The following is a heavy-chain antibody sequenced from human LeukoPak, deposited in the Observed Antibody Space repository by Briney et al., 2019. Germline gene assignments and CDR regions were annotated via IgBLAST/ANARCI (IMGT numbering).Heavy chain of an antibody. CDR3: AKVDIVATGFDY. CDR2: ISGSGGST. D-gene: IGHD5-12*01. V-gene: IGHV3-23*01. CDR1: GFTFSSYA. Sequence: SGGSLRLSCAASGFTFSSYAMSWVRQAPGKGLEWVSAISGSGGSTYYADSVKGRFTISRDNSKNTLYLQMNGLRAEDTAVYYCAKVDIVATGFDYWGQGTLVTVSS. J-gene: IGHJ4*02.